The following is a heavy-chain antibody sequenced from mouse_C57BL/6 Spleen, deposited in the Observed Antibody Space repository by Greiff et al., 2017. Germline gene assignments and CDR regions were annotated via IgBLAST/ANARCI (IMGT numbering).Heavy chain of an antibody. CDR1: GYAFSSSW. CDR3: ASYGYDDY. V-gene: IGHV1-82*01. CDR2: MYPGDGDT. D-gene: IGHD2-2*01. Sequence: VKLQESGPELVKPGASVKISCKASGYAFSSSWMNWVKQRPGKGLEWIGRMYPGDGDTNYKGKFKGKATLTADKAASTDYMQLSSLTSEDSAVSFCASYGYDDYWGQGTTLTVSS. J-gene: IGHJ2*01.